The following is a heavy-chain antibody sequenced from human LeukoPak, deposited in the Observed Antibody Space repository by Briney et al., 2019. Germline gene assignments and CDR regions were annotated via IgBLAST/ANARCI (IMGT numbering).Heavy chain of an antibody. J-gene: IGHJ4*02. CDR1: GYTFTSYN. CDR2: MNPNSGNT. D-gene: IGHD3-10*01. V-gene: IGHV1-8*02. CDR3: ARVGAMVRGVIDY. Sequence: ASVKVSCKASGYTFTSYNINWVRQATGQGLEWMGWMNPNSGNTGYAQKFQGRVTMTTDTSTSTAYMDLRSLRSDDTAVYYCARVGAMVRGVIDYWGQGTLVTVSS.